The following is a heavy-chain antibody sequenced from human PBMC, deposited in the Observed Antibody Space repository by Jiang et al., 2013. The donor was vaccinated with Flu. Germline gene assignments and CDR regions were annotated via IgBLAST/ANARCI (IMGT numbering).Heavy chain of an antibody. CDR3: ARGHSGSYLGLDNWFDP. J-gene: IGHJ5*02. V-gene: IGHV4-59*01. D-gene: IGHD1-26*01. CDR2: IYYSGST. Sequence: SGSGLVKPSETLSLTCTVSGGSISSYYWSWIRQPPGKGLEWIGYIYYSGSTNYNPSLKSRVTISVDTSKNQFSLKLSSVTAADTAVYYCARGHSGSYLGLDNWFDPWGQGTLVTVSS. CDR1: GGSISSYY.